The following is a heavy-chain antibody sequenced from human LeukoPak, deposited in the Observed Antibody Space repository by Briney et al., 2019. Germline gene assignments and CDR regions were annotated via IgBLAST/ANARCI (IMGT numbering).Heavy chain of an antibody. CDR2: IYYSGST. D-gene: IGHD3-9*01. J-gene: IGHJ6*02. CDR1: GGSISSYY. V-gene: IGHV4-59*01. Sequence: SETLSLTCTVSGGSISSYYWSWIRQPPGEGLEGIGYIYYSGSTNYNPSLKSRVTISVDTSKNQFSLKLSSVTAADTAVYYCARDKARYAFDYYGMDVWGQGTTVTVSS. CDR3: ARDKARYAFDYYGMDV.